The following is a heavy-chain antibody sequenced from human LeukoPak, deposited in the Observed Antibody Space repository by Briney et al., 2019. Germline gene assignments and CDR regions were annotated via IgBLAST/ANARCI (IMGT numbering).Heavy chain of an antibody. Sequence: SETLSLTCTVSGGSMSSYFWSWIRQPAGNGLEWIGRIYVGGTTNYNPSLKSRVTLSLEPSKNQFSLRLTSVTAADTAVYYCARDSYYDYVWGSYLPFDYWGQGTLVTVSS. CDR2: IYVGGTT. CDR3: ARDSYYDYVWGSYLPFDY. J-gene: IGHJ4*02. CDR1: GGSMSSYF. D-gene: IGHD3-16*02. V-gene: IGHV4-4*07.